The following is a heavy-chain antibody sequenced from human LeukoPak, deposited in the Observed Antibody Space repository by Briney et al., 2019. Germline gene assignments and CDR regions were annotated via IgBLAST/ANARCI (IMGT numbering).Heavy chain of an antibody. J-gene: IGHJ4*02. V-gene: IGHV3-21*01. Sequence: PGGSLRLSCAASGFTFSSYSMNWVRQAPGKGLEWVSSISSSSSYIYYADSVKGRFTISRDNAKNSLYLQVNSLRAEDTAVYYCARDRPVYYDTSGLPERWGQGTLVTVSS. CDR1: GFTFSSYS. CDR2: ISSSSSYI. D-gene: IGHD3-22*01. CDR3: ARDRPVYYDTSGLPER.